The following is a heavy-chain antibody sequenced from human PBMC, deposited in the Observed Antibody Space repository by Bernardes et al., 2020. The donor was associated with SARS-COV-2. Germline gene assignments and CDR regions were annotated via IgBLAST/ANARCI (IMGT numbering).Heavy chain of an antibody. CDR3: ARVPISVYDSWIDY. V-gene: IGHV3-33*01. Sequence: GGSLRLSCAASGFTFSTYGMHWLRQAPGKGLEWVAVIWYAGSNKYYADSVKGRFTISRDNSKNTLYLHMNSLRAEDTAVYYCARVPISVYDSWIDYWGQGTLVTVSS. J-gene: IGHJ4*02. CDR1: GFTFSTYG. CDR2: IWYAGSNK. D-gene: IGHD5-12*01.